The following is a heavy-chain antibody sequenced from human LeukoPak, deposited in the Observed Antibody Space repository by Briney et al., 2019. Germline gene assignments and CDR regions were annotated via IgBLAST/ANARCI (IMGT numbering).Heavy chain of an antibody. CDR1: GGSFSGYY. CDR3: ARHSTTVTLPRFDY. CDR2: INHSGST. Sequence: SETLSLTCAVYGGSFSGYYWSWIRQPPGKGLEWIGEINHSGSTNYNPSLKSRVTISVDTSKNQFSLKLSSVTAADTAVYYCARHSTTVTLPRFDYWGQGTLVTVSS. D-gene: IGHD4-11*01. J-gene: IGHJ4*02. V-gene: IGHV4-34*01.